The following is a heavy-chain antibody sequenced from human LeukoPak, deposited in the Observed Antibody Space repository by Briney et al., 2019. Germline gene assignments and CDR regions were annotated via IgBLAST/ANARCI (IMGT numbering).Heavy chain of an antibody. CDR1: GFTFTSYS. V-gene: IGHV3-23*01. D-gene: IGHD1-7*01. J-gene: IGHJ4*02. CDR3: ARKAQYNGHYPLDY. Sequence: PGGSLRLSCAASGFTFTSYSMSWVRQAPGKGLEWVSGTSDRGDYTYYADSVKGRFTISRDSSKNTLFLQMNSLRAEDTALYFCARKAQYNGHYPLDYWGQGTPVTVSS. CDR2: TSDRGDYT.